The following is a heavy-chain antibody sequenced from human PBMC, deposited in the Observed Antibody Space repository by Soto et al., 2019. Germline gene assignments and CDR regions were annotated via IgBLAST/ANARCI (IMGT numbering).Heavy chain of an antibody. CDR2: IHPNSGDT. D-gene: IGHD2-8*02. J-gene: IGHJ4*02. CDR3: ATGINTSGGPGFAY. CDR1: GYTFIAYY. Sequence: QVQLVQSGAEVKKPGASVKVSCRTSGYTFIAYYIHWVRQAPGQGLEWMGWIHPNSGDTNSAQKFQGWVTMTRDTPINTVYLALSRLNSAETAVYYCATGINTSGGPGFAYWGQGTLITVSS. V-gene: IGHV1-2*04.